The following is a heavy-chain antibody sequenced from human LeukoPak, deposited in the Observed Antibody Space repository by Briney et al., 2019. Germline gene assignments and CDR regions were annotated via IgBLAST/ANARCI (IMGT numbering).Heavy chain of an antibody. CDR1: GGSISGYY. V-gene: IGHV4-59*08. D-gene: IGHD4-23*01. CDR2: ISYIGST. CDR3: ASHPTVVTARDAFDI. J-gene: IGHJ3*02. Sequence: PSETLSLTCTVSGGSISGYYWSWIRQPPGKELEWIGYISYIGSTNYNPSLKSRVTISVDTSKNQSSLKLTSVTAADTAVYYCASHPTVVTARDAFDIWGQGTMVTVSS.